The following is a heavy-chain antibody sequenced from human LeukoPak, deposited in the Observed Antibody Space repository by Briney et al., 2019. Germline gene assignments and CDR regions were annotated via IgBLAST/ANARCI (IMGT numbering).Heavy chain of an antibody. D-gene: IGHD4-17*01. V-gene: IGHV3-21*01. J-gene: IGHJ6*02. CDR2: ISSSSSFI. Sequence: GGSPRLSCAASGFTFSSYSMNWVPQALGKGLEWVSSISSSSSFIYYADSAKGRFTISRDNAKNSLYLQKNSLRAEDTAVYYCATTGPRHDYGETESYYGMDVWGQGTTVTVSS. CDR1: GFTFSSYS. CDR3: ATTGPRHDYGETESYYGMDV.